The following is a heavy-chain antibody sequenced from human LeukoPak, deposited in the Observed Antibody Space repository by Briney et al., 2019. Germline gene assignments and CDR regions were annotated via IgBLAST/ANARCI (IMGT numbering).Heavy chain of an antibody. CDR3: ASYYYDSSGYSYYFDY. CDR1: GGSISSGDYY. CDR2: IYYSGST. D-gene: IGHD3-22*01. V-gene: IGHV4-30-4*01. Sequence: SETLSLTCTVSGGSISSGDYYWSWIRQPPGKGLEWIGYIYYSGSTYYNPSLKSRVTISVDTSKDQFSLKLSSVTAADTAVYYCASYYYDSSGYSYYFDYWGQGTLVTVSS. J-gene: IGHJ4*02.